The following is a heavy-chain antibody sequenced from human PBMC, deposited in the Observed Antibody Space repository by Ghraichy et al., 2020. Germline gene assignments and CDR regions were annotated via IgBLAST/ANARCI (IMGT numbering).Heavy chain of an antibody. CDR2: ISGSGGST. D-gene: IGHD6-6*01. CDR3: AKDRDSSSSYDFDY. J-gene: IGHJ4*02. Sequence: LTCAASGFTFSSYAMSWVRQAPGKGLEWVSAISGSGGSTYYADSVNGRFTISRDNSKNTLYLQMNSLRAEDTAVYYCAKDRDSSSSYDFDYWGQGTLVTVSS. V-gene: IGHV3-23*01. CDR1: GFTFSSYA.